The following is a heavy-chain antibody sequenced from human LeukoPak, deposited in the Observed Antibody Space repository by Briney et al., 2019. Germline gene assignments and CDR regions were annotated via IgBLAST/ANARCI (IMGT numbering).Heavy chain of an antibody. V-gene: IGHV4-31*01. CDR3: AREGDYYGSGSYYNVGKYNWFDP. Sequence: SQTLSLTCTVSGGSISSGGYSWSWIRQHPGKGLEWIGYIYYSGSTYYNPSLKSLVTISVDTFKNQFSLKLSSVTAADTAVYYCAREGDYYGSGSYYNVGKYNWFDPWGQGTLVTVSS. CDR2: IYYSGST. J-gene: IGHJ5*02. CDR1: GGSISSGGYS. D-gene: IGHD3-10*01.